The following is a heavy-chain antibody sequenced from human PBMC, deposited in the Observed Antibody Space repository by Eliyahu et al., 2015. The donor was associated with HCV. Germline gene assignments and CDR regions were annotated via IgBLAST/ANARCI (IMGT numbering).Heavy chain of an antibody. J-gene: IGHJ4*02. CDR1: GXSFXSYA. D-gene: IGHD3-9*01. CDR2: ISHDGSNR. V-gene: IGHV3-30*18. CDR3: AKAALSYYDWAHLDF. Sequence: QVQLVESGGGEVQPGTSLXLXCEASGXSFXSYAMXWIRHSPGKGLGWVAVISHDGSNRYYAASVRGRFSISRDNSGSALSLQMNTLRVDDSAVYYCAKAALSYYDWAHLDFWGQGVRVTVSS.